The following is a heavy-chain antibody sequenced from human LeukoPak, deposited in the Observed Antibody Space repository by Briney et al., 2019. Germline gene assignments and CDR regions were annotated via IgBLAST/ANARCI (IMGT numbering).Heavy chain of an antibody. CDR1: GYTFSGSD. V-gene: IGHV7-4-1*02. Sequence: ASVKVSCKASGYTFSGSDMNWVRQAPGQGLEWMGWININTGNPTYVQHFTARFVLSLDTSVSTAYLQISSLKAEDTAVYYCARGDWVAWGQGTLVTVSS. CDR2: ININTGNP. J-gene: IGHJ4*02. CDR3: ARGDWVA. D-gene: IGHD3-9*01.